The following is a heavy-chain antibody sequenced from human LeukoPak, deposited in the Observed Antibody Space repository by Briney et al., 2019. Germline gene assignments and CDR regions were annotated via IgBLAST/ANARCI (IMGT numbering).Heavy chain of an antibody. CDR2: ISSSSRSK. CDR3: ASQSSGSSTRAPDF. CDR1: GVTFSSFS. Sequence: GGSLRLSCETSGVTFSSFSLNWVRQAPGKGLEWLSYISSSSRSKYYADSVKGRFIVSRDNAKNSLYLQMDSLRAEDTALYYCASQSSGSSTRAPDFWGQGTLVTVSS. J-gene: IGHJ4*02. V-gene: IGHV3-48*04. D-gene: IGHD1-26*01.